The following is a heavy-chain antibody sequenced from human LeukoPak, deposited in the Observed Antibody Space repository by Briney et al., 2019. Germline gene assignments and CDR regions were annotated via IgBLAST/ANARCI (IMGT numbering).Heavy chain of an antibody. V-gene: IGHV3-7*03. CDR2: IKLDGSEK. J-gene: IGHJ4*02. CDR1: GFTFSSYA. CDR3: ARDQYDTWSRRGNFDS. D-gene: IGHD3-3*01. Sequence: GGSLRLSCAASGFTFSSYAMHWVRQAPGKGLEWVSNIKLDGSEKNYVDSVKGRFTISRDNTKNSLYLQMNSLRVEDAAVFYCARDQYDTWSRRGNFDSWGQGTLVIVSS.